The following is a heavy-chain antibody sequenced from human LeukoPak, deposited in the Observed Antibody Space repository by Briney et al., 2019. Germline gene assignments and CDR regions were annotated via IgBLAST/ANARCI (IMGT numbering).Heavy chain of an antibody. Sequence: PGGSLRLSCAASGFTFSSYEMNWVRQAPGKGLEWVSLISGDGGSTYYADSVKGRFTISRDNSKNSLYLQMNSLRTEDTALYYCAKDIGSYAPTTQYFDIWGQGTMVTVSS. J-gene: IGHJ3*02. CDR3: AKDIGSYAPTTQYFDI. CDR1: GFTFSSYE. V-gene: IGHV3-43*02. D-gene: IGHD1-26*01. CDR2: ISGDGGST.